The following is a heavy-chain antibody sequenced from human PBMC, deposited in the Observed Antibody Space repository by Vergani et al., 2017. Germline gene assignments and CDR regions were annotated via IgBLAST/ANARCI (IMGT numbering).Heavy chain of an antibody. D-gene: IGHD1-26*01. Sequence: QVQLVQSGAEVKKPGASVKVSCKASGYTFTSYYMHWVRQAPGQGLEWMGIINPSGGSTSYAQKFQGRVTMTRETSTSTVYMELSSLRSEDTAVYYCARSFPAIKWELLRSALDYWGQGTLVTVSS. V-gene: IGHV1-46*01. CDR1: GYTFTSYY. CDR2: INPSGGST. CDR3: ARSFPAIKWELLRSALDY. J-gene: IGHJ4*02.